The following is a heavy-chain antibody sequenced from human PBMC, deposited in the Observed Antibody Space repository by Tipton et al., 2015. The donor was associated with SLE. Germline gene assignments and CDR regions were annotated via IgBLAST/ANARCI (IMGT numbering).Heavy chain of an antibody. CDR3: TRDASAVRFDY. Sequence: SLRLSCAASGFTLTPYTMHWVRQAPGKGLEWVSYISSSSSTIYYADSVKGRFTISRDNAKSSLYLQMNSLRAEDTAVYFCTRDASAVRFDYWGQGTLVTASS. V-gene: IGHV3-48*01. CDR2: ISSSSSTI. J-gene: IGHJ4*02. D-gene: IGHD2-2*01. CDR1: GFTLTPYT.